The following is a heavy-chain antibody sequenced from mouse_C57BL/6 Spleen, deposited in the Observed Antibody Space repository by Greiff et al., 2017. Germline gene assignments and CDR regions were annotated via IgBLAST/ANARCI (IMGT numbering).Heavy chain of an antibody. Sequence: QVQLKQPGAELVKPGASVKMSCKASGYTFTSYWITWVKQRPGQGLEWIGDIYPGSGSTNYNEKFKSKATLTVDTSSSTAYMQLSSLTSEDSAVYYCARSGVYDYPAWFAYWGQGTLVTVSA. D-gene: IGHD2-4*01. CDR1: GYTFTSYW. CDR2: IYPGSGST. CDR3: ARSGVYDYPAWFAY. J-gene: IGHJ3*01. V-gene: IGHV1-55*01.